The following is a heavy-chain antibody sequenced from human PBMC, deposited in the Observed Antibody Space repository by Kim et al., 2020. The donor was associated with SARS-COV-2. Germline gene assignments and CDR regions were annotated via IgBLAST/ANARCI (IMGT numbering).Heavy chain of an antibody. Sequence: ASVKVSCKASGYTFTSYAMHWVRQAPGQRLEWMGWINAGNGNTKYSQKFQGRVTITRDTSASTAYMELSSLRSEDTAVYYCARGEILQSRMETYNWFDPWGQGTLVTVSS. V-gene: IGHV1-3*01. CDR2: INAGNGNT. CDR3: ARGEILQSRMETYNWFDP. J-gene: IGHJ5*02. CDR1: GYTFTSYA. D-gene: IGHD3-10*01.